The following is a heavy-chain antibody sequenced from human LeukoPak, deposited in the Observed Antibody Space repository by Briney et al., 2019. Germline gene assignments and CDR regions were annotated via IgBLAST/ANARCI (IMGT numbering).Heavy chain of an antibody. D-gene: IGHD2-2*01. CDR1: GGSISSSNW. V-gene: IGHV4-4*02. Sequence: SETLSLTCAVSGGSISSSNWWSWVRQSPGKGLEWIGQIYHSGSTNYNPSLKSRVTISVDKSNNQFSLKLSSVTAADTAVYYCARTGGYCSSTSCLSRFDPWGQGTLVTVSS. CDR3: ARTGGYCSSTSCLSRFDP. J-gene: IGHJ5*02. CDR2: IYHSGST.